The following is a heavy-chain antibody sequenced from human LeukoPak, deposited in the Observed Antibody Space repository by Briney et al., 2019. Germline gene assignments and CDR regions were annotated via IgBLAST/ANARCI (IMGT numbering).Heavy chain of an antibody. CDR2: INPNSGGT. Sequence: ASVKVSCKASGYTFTGYYMHWVRQAPGQGLEWMGWINPNSGGTNYAQKFRGRVTMTRDTSISTAYMELSRLRSDDTAVYYCARGSWYGGSDAFDIWGQGTMVTVSS. CDR3: ARGSWYGGSDAFDI. V-gene: IGHV1-2*02. CDR1: GYTFTGYY. D-gene: IGHD6-13*01. J-gene: IGHJ3*02.